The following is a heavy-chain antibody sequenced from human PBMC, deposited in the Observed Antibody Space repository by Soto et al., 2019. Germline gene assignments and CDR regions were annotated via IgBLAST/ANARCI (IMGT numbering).Heavy chain of an antibody. CDR3: AKAPTISGVVVFAY. D-gene: IGHD3-3*01. J-gene: IGHJ4*02. CDR1: GGSISSYY. V-gene: IGHV4-59*01. Sequence: QVQLQESGPGLVKPSETLSLTCTVSGGSISSYYWSWIRQPPGKGLEWIGYIYYSGSTNYNPSLKSRITISVDTSKNQFSLTLSSVTAADTAVYYCAKAPTISGVVVFAYSGQGTLVTVSS. CDR2: IYYSGST.